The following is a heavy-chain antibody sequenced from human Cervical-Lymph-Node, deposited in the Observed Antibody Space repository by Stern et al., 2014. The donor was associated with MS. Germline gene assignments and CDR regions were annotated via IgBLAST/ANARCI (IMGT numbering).Heavy chain of an antibody. J-gene: IGHJ4*02. CDR3: ARQTTAWASDV. CDR2: ICAGDSET. CDR1: GFKFSIYW. Sequence: EVQLVESGAELIRPGESLKISCKGSGFKFSIYWIAWVRQMPGKGLEWMGIICAGDSETRYSPSFQGQVTMSADKSTSTAYLQWSSLNASDTAMYFCARQTTAWASDVWGQGTLVTVSS. V-gene: IGHV5-51*01. D-gene: IGHD1-14*01.